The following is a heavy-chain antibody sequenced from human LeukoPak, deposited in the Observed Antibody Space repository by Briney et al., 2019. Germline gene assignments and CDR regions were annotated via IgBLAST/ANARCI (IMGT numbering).Heavy chain of an antibody. CDR1: GGTFSSYA. J-gene: IGHJ4*02. CDR2: IIPIFGTA. CDR3: AKSSGAAQWD. Sequence: VASVKVSCKASGGTFSSYAISWVRQAPGQGLEWMGGIIPIFGTANYAQKFQGRVTITADESTSTAYMELSSLRSEDTAVYYCAKSSGAAQWDWGQGTLVTVSS. D-gene: IGHD1-26*01. V-gene: IGHV1-69*13.